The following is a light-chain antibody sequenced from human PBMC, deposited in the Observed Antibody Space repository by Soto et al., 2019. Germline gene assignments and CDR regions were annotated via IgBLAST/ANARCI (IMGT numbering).Light chain of an antibody. J-gene: IGKJ5*01. V-gene: IGKV3-20*01. CDR3: QQYNNWPPST. Sequence: EIVLTQSPGTLSLSPEERATLSCRASQSVSSTYLAWYQQKPGQAPRLLIYGASSRVTGIPARFSGSGSGTDFTLTISSLQSEDFAVYYCQQYNNWPPSTFGQGTRLEI. CDR1: QSVSSTY. CDR2: GAS.